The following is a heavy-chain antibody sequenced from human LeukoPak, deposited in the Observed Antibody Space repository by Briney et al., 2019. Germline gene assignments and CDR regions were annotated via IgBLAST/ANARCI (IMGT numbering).Heavy chain of an antibody. D-gene: IGHD3-10*01. V-gene: IGHV3-74*01. J-gene: IGHJ4*02. Sequence: GGSLRLSCTASGWMHFVRQGPGKGLVWVSGINLHGTGTYYADSVKGRFTISRDNAKNTVYLQMNSLRAEDTAVYYCARVSYYYGSGSYRPTAVYYFDYWGQGTLVTVSS. CDR2: INLHGTGT. CDR1: GW. CDR3: ARVSYYYGSGSYRPTAVYYFDY.